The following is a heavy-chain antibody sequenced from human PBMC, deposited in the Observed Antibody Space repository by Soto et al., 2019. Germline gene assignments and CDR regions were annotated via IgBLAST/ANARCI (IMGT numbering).Heavy chain of an antibody. CDR3: ARASSVDNWNREGWFDP. Sequence: ASVKVSCKASGYTFTGYYMHWVRQAPGQGLEWMGWINPNSGGTNYAQKFQGWVTMTRDTSISTAYMELSRLRSDDTAVYYCARASSVDNWNREGWFDPWGQGTMVTVYS. CDR1: GYTFTGYY. CDR2: INPNSGGT. D-gene: IGHD1-20*01. V-gene: IGHV1-2*04. J-gene: IGHJ5*02.